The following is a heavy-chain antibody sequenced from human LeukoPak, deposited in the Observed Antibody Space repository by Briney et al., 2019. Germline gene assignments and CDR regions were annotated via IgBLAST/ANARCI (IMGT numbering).Heavy chain of an antibody. V-gene: IGHV4-39*01. Sequence: PSETLSLTXTVSGGSISSSSYYWGWISQPPGKGLEWIGSIYYSGSTYYNPSLKSRVTISVDTSKNQFSLKLSSVTAADTAVYYCARQGTTVTIRWFDPWGQGTLVTVSS. CDR1: GGSISSSSYY. CDR3: ARQGTTVTIRWFDP. J-gene: IGHJ5*02. CDR2: IYYSGST. D-gene: IGHD4-17*01.